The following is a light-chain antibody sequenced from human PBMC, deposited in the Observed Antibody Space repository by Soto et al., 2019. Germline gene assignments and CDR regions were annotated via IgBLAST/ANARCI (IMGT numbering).Light chain of an antibody. CDR1: QAISNY. V-gene: IGKV1-9*01. CDR2: TAS. J-gene: IGKJ2*01. CDR3: QQFNNYPRT. Sequence: DIQVTQSPSFLSASVGDRVTITCRASQAISNYLAWYQQIPGRAPKLLIYTASTLHSGFPSRFSGSGSGTEFTLTISSLQPEDFATYYCQQFNNYPRTFGQGTKLEIK.